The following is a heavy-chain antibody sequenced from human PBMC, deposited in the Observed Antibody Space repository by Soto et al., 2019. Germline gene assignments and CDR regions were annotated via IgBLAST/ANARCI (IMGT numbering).Heavy chain of an antibody. CDR3: ARPHPRDYDSSGYFSYFDL. CDR2: IYYSGST. CDR1: GGSISSSSYY. D-gene: IGHD3-22*01. Sequence: QLQLQESGPGLVKPSETLSLTCTVSGGSISSSSYYWGWIRQPPGKGLEWIGSIYYSGSTYYNPSLKSRVTIAVDTAKTLFSLKLSSVTAADTAVYYCARPHPRDYDSSGYFSYFDLWGRGTLVTVSS. V-gene: IGHV4-39*01. J-gene: IGHJ2*01.